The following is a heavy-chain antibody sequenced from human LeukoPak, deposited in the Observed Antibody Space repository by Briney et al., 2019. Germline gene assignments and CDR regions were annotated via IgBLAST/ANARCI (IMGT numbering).Heavy chain of an antibody. CDR2: NNSDGSST. Sequence: GGSLRLSCAASGFTFSSYWMHWVRQAPGKGLVWVSRNNSDGSSTSYADSVRGRFSISRDNAKNTLYLQMNSLRAEDTAVYYCARGLSGYASSLGYWGQGTLVTVSA. CDR1: GFTFSSYW. J-gene: IGHJ4*02. CDR3: ARGLSGYASSLGY. D-gene: IGHD6-6*01. V-gene: IGHV3-74*01.